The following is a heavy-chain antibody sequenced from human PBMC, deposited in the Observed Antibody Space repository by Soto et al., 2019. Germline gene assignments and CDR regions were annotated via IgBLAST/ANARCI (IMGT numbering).Heavy chain of an antibody. CDR2: IVVGSVNT. Sequence: SVEVSGRASGFTFTSSAVQWVPQARGQRLEWIGWIVVGSVNTNDAQKFQERDTITRDMSTSTAYRELSILRSVDIAVRYCAAVSGRGYSGCRYFFDYWGQETIVSVSS. CDR3: AAVSGRGYSGCRYFFDY. CDR1: GFTFTSSA. J-gene: IGHJ4*02. V-gene: IGHV1-58*01. D-gene: IGHD6-13*01.